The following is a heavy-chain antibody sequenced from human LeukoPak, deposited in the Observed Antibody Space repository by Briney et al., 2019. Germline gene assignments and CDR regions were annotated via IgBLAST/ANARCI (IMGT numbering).Heavy chain of an antibody. J-gene: IGHJ4*02. CDR2: INPSGGTT. Sequence: GASVKVSCKASGYTFTSYHMHWVRQAPGQGLEWMGIINPSGGTTNYAQKFRGRVTMTRDMSTSTVYMELSSLRSDDTAVFYCAREPGPGPPMGFDYWGQGTLVTVSS. D-gene: IGHD1-14*01. CDR3: AREPGPGPPMGFDY. V-gene: IGHV1-46*01. CDR1: GYTFTSYH.